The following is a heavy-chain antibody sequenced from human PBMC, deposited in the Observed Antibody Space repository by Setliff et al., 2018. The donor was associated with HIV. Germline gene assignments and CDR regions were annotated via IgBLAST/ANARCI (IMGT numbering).Heavy chain of an antibody. J-gene: IGHJ4*02. CDR2: VSSRGDT. CDR1: DSGTYY. Sequence: PSETLSLTCTVSDSGTYYWSWIRQPAGQGLEWIGRVSSRGDTNYNPSLKSRVTMSVDTSKNQFSLKLTSVTASDTAVYYCARAAAGNTGPFDLWSQGSPVTVSS. V-gene: IGHV4-4*07. D-gene: IGHD4-17*01. CDR3: ARAAAGNTGPFDL.